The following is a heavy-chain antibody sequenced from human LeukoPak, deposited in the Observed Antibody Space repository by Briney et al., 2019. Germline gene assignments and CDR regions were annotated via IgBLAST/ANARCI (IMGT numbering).Heavy chain of an antibody. Sequence: GGSLRLSCAASGFTFSIYAMSWVRRAPGKGLEWVSGISGSGGGTYYADSVKGRFTISRDNSKNTLYLQMNSLRAEDTAVYYCAKDPDYGRDYFDYWGQGTLVTVSS. CDR1: GFTFSIYA. V-gene: IGHV3-23*01. CDR2: ISGSGGGT. CDR3: AKDPDYGRDYFDY. J-gene: IGHJ4*02. D-gene: IGHD4-17*01.